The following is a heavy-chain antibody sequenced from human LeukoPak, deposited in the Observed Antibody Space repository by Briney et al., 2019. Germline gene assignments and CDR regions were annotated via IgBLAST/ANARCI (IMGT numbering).Heavy chain of an antibody. V-gene: IGHV1-69*05. CDR1: GGTFSSYA. J-gene: IGHJ6*03. CDR2: IIPIFGTA. Sequence: SVKVSCKASGGTFSSYAISWVRQAPGQGLEWMGGIIPIFGTANYAQKFQGRVTITTDESTSTAYMELSSLRSEDTAVYYCATGTFGVAKRARYYYYYMDVWGKGTTVTVSS. D-gene: IGHD3-3*01. CDR3: ATGTFGVAKRARYYYYYMDV.